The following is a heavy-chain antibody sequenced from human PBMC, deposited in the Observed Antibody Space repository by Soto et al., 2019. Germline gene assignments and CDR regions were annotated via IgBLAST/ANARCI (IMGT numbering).Heavy chain of an antibody. Sequence: PSETLSLTCTFSDGFVSGTTYYCNWIRQPPGKGLEWIGYIFYTGRTSYNPSLRSRITISMDTSKNQFSLTLTSVNTADTAMYYCASMLDIHGWPLEYWGQGTLVNVSS. CDR1: DGFVSGTTYY. CDR3: ASMLDIHGWPLEY. J-gene: IGHJ4*02. D-gene: IGHD2-8*01. V-gene: IGHV4-61*01. CDR2: IFYTGRT.